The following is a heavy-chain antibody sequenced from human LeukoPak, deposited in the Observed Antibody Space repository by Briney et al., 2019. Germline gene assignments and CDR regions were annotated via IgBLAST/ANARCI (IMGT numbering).Heavy chain of an antibody. CDR3: ARGRNVGIVVVPAAIGWFDP. CDR1: GGXFSGYY. V-gene: IGHV4-34*01. Sequence: PSETLSLTCAVYGGXFSGYYWSWIRQPPGKGLEWIGEINHSGSTNYNPSLKSRVTISVDTSKNQFSLKLSSVTAADTAVYYCARGRNVGIVVVPAAIGWFDPWGQGTLVTVSS. J-gene: IGHJ5*02. CDR2: INHSGST. D-gene: IGHD2-2*03.